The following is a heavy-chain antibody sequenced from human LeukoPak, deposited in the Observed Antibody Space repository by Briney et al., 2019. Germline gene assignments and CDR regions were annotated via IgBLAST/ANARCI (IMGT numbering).Heavy chain of an antibody. D-gene: IGHD1-26*01. CDR2: INPSGGST. Sequence: ASVKVSCKGSGYTFTSYYMHWVRQAPGQGLEWMGIINPSGGSTSYAQKFQGRVTMTRDTSTSTVYMELSSLRSEDTAVYYCARVPGGELLGMDVWGQGTTVTVSS. J-gene: IGHJ6*02. CDR1: GYTFTSYY. V-gene: IGHV1-46*01. CDR3: ARVPGGELLGMDV.